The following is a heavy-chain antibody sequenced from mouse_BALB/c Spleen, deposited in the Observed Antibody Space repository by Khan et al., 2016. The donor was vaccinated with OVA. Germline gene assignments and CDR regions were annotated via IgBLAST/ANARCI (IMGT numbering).Heavy chain of an antibody. CDR2: ISSGSSTI. CDR3: ARARGNFHWYFDV. CDR1: GFTFSSFG. D-gene: IGHD2-1*01. Sequence: EVELVESGGGLVQPGGSRKLSCAASGFTFSSFGMHWVRQAPKKGLEWVAYISSGSSTIYYVDTVKGRFTLSRDSPKNTLFLQMPSLRSEDTAMYDCARARGNFHWYFDVWGAGTSVTVSS. J-gene: IGHJ1*01. V-gene: IGHV5-17*02.